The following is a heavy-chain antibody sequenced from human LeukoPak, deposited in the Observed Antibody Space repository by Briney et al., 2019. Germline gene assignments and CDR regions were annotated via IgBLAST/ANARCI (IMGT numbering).Heavy chain of an antibody. D-gene: IGHD3-3*01. CDR1: GFTFSSYS. CDR2: ISGSGGST. V-gene: IGHV3-23*01. Sequence: PGGSLRLSCAASGFTFSSYSMNWVRQAPGKGLEWVSAISGSGGSTYYADSVKGRFTISRDNSKNTLYLQMNSLRAEDTAVYYCAKAPLEWFQYFDYWGQGTLVTVSS. CDR3: AKAPLEWFQYFDY. J-gene: IGHJ4*02.